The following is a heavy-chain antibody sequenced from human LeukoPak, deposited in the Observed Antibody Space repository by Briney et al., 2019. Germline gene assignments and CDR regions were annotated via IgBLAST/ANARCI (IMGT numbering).Heavy chain of an antibody. CDR1: GFTFDNYD. CDR3: AKAPYSSGWYYFDY. Sequence: SRGSLRLSCAASGFTFDNYDMSWVRQAPGKGLEWVSHINWNGDTTDYADSVKGRFTISRDNAKNSLYLQMNSLRAEDMALYYCAKAPYSSGWYYFDYWGQGTLVTVSS. J-gene: IGHJ4*02. CDR2: INWNGDTT. D-gene: IGHD6-19*01. V-gene: IGHV3-20*04.